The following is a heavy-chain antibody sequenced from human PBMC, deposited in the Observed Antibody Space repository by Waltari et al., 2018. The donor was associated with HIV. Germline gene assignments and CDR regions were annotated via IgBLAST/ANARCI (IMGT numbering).Heavy chain of an antibody. CDR1: GGSFSGYY. V-gene: IGHV4-34*01. CDR3: ARRGYGDRSGYYYNYYFDY. D-gene: IGHD3-22*01. Sequence: QVQLQQWGAGLLKPSETLSLTCAVYGGSFSGYYWSWIRQPPGKGLEWIGEINHSGSTNYNPSLKSRVTISVDTSKNQFSLKLSSVTAADTAVYYCARRGYGDRSGYYYNYYFDYWGQGTLVTVSS. CDR2: INHSGST. J-gene: IGHJ4*02.